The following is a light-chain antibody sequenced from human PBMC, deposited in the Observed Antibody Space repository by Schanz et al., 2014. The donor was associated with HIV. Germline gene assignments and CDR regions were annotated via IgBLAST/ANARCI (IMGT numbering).Light chain of an antibody. CDR1: QSVSTW. CDR3: LQYDSDSWT. CDR2: QAS. V-gene: IGKV1-5*03. Sequence: DIQMTQSPSTLSASVGDRISITCRASQSVSTWLAWYQQKPGKAPKVLIYQASILENGVPSTFSGGGFGTEFTLTIRSLQPDDFAPYFCLQYDSDSWTFGQGTKLEIK. J-gene: IGKJ2*02.